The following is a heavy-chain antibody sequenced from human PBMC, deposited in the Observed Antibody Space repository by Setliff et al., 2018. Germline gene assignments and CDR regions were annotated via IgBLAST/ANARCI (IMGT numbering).Heavy chain of an antibody. CDR3: ARMSTSGPHYDY. D-gene: IGHD2-8*02. V-gene: IGHV1-3*01. Sequence: ASVKVSCKASGGSFNTYGFSWVRQAPGQGLEWMGWIHAGSSNTLYSQRFQDRITISRDTSATTVHMELSSLRSDDTAVYYCARMSTSGPHYDYWGQGTLVTVSS. CDR1: GGSFNTYG. J-gene: IGHJ4*02. CDR2: IHAGSSNT.